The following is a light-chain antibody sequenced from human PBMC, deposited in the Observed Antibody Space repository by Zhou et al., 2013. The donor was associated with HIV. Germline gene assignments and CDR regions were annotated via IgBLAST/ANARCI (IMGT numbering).Light chain of an antibody. Sequence: EIVMTQSPVTLSVSPGERATLSCWASQTVDTRVAWYQQKPGQAPRLLIFGASTRVTGVADRISGSGSGTDFTLTISSLQSEDSAVYYCQQYKDWPRTFGQGTKVEIK. CDR3: QQYKDWPRT. CDR1: QTVDTR. J-gene: IGKJ1*01. V-gene: IGKV3D-15*01. CDR2: GAS.